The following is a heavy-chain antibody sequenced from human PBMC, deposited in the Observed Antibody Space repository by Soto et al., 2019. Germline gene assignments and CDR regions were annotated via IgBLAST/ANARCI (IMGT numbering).Heavy chain of an antibody. Sequence: PGGSLRLSCAASGFTFSSYGMHWVRQAPGKGLEWVAVISYDGSNKYYADSVKGRFTISRDNSKNTLYLQMNSLRAEDTAVYYCATSSGWYALDYWGQGTLVTVSS. V-gene: IGHV3-30*03. CDR3: ATSSGWYALDY. CDR1: GFTFSSYG. D-gene: IGHD6-19*01. CDR2: ISYDGSNK. J-gene: IGHJ4*02.